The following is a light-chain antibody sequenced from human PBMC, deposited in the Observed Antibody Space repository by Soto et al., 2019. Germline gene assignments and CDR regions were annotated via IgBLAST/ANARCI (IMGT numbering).Light chain of an antibody. CDR1: SSNIGPDYD. CDR3: QSYDSSLSGSV. CDR2: GDT. Sequence: QLVLTQPPSVSGAPGQRVTISCTGSSSNIGPDYDVHWYQQLPGTAPKLLIFGDTNRTSGVPDRFSGSKSGTSASLAITGLQADDVADYYCQSYDSSLSGSVFGGGTKLTVL. J-gene: IGLJ2*01. V-gene: IGLV1-40*01.